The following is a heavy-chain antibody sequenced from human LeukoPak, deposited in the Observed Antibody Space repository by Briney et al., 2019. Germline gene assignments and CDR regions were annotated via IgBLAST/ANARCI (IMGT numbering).Heavy chain of an antibody. V-gene: IGHV4-34*01. CDR3: ARSRIAVAGRYFDY. CDR1: GGSFSGYY. D-gene: IGHD6-19*01. J-gene: IGHJ4*02. Sequence: PSETLSLTCAVYGGSFSGYYWSWIRQPPGKGLKWIGEINHSGSTNYNPSLKSRVTISVDTSKNQFSLKLSSVTAADTAVYYCARSRIAVAGRYFDYWGQGTLVTVSS. CDR2: INHSGST.